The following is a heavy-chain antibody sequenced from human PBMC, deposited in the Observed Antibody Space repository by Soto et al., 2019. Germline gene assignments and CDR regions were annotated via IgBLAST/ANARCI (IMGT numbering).Heavy chain of an antibody. Sequence: ASVKVSCKASGYTFTTYFMHWVRQAPGQGFEWLGRINPTGGDTVYAQKFQGRVTVTKDTSTSTVFIELGSLTSKDTAVYYCARGSYACNVFIMDVWGQGTPVTVSS. J-gene: IGHJ6*02. D-gene: IGHD4-17*01. V-gene: IGHV1-46*01. CDR3: ARGSYACNVFIMDV. CDR2: INPTGGDT. CDR1: GYTFTTYF.